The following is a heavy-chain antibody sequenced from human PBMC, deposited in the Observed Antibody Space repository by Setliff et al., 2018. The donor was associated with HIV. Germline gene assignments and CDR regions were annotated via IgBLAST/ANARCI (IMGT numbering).Heavy chain of an antibody. CDR3: ARERPGDHYESTGYQLADWFDP. V-gene: IGHV1-69*04. J-gene: IGHJ5*02. CDR1: GGSFTSYT. CDR2: IIPIVTIA. Sequence: SVKVSCKASGGSFTSYTFSWVRQAPGQGLEWMGRIIPIVTIAHYAEQFVGRVTITADKSTSTTYMEVSGLRAEDTAVYYCARERPGDHYESTGYQLADWFDPWGQGTLVTVS. D-gene: IGHD3-22*01.